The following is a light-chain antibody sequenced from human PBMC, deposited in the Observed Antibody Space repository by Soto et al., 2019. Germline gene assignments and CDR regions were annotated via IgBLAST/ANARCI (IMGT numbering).Light chain of an antibody. J-gene: IGLJ2*01. CDR1: TGAVTSGSF. Sequence: QAVVTQEPSLTVSPGGTVTLTCASSTGAVTSGSFPNWIQQKPGQAPRALIYSTSNRRSWTPDRVAGSLIGDKAALTLSGVQPEDEDDYYCLLHYGGGQVFGGGTKLTVL. CDR2: STS. V-gene: IGLV7-43*01. CDR3: LLHYGGGQV.